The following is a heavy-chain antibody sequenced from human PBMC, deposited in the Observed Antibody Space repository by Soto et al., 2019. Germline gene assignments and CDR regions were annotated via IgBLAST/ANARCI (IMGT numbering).Heavy chain of an antibody. J-gene: IGHJ6*02. Sequence: PGGSLRLSCAASGFTFSSYAMSWVRQAPGKGLGWVSAISGSGGSTYYADSVKGRFTISRDNSKNTLYLQMNSLRAEDTAVYYCAKPISGWYHKRSPLYYYYYGMDVWGQGTTVTVSS. V-gene: IGHV3-23*01. D-gene: IGHD6-19*01. CDR3: AKPISGWYHKRSPLYYYYYGMDV. CDR2: ISGSGGST. CDR1: GFTFSSYA.